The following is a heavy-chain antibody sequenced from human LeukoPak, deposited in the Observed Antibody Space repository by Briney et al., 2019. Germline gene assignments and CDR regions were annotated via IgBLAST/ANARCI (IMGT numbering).Heavy chain of an antibody. CDR2: INPNSGGT. D-gene: IGHD5-12*01. CDR3: ARGARGGGYEAFDF. CDR1: GYTFTSYG. Sequence: ASVKVSCKASGYTFTSYGISWVRRAPGQGLEWMGWINPNSGGTKYAQNFQGRVTITRDTSISTAYMELSRLTSDDTGVYFCARGARGGGYEAFDFWGQGTLVTVSS. J-gene: IGHJ4*02. V-gene: IGHV1-2*02.